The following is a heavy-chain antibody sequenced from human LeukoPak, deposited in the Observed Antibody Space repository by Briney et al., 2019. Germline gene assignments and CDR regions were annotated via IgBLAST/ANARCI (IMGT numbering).Heavy chain of an antibody. CDR2: IKQDGSEK. V-gene: IGHV3-7*01. Sequence: PGGSLRLSCAASGFTFSSYWMSWVRQAPGKGLEWVANIKQDGSEKYYVDSVKGRFTISRDNAKNSLYLQMNSLRAEDTAVYYCARNSHGLEVFEVRGVIRKSVGPFDYWGQGTLVTVSS. CDR3: ARNSHGLEVFEVRGVIRKSVGPFDY. CDR1: GFTFSSYW. D-gene: IGHD3-10*01. J-gene: IGHJ4*02.